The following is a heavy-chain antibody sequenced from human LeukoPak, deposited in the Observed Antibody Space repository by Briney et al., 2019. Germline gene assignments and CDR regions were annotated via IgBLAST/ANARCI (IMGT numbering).Heavy chain of an antibody. Sequence: SETLSLTCAVYGGSFSGYYWTWIRQSPGKGLEWIGEINPSGSTYYNPSLKSRLTISRDTSKNQFTLRLSSVTAADTAVYYCARGRQEISMILVVMTGVSYYLDVWGKGTTVTVS. CDR3: ARGRQEISMILVVMTGVSYYLDV. V-gene: IGHV4-34*01. D-gene: IGHD3-22*01. J-gene: IGHJ6*03. CDR2: INPSGST. CDR1: GGSFSGYY.